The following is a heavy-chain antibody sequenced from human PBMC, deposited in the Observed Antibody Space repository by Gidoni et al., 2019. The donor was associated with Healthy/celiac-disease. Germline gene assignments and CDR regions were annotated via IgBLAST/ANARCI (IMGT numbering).Heavy chain of an antibody. CDR3: ASGVVKVRQGQWLVPPPFYY. Sequence: QVQLVASGGGVVQPGRSLRLSCAASVFTFSSSAMHWVRQAPGQGLEWVAVISYDGSNKYYADSVKGRFTISRDNSKNTLYLQMNSLRAEDTAVYYCASGVVKVRQGQWLVPPPFYYWGQGTLVTVSS. CDR1: VFTFSSSA. CDR2: ISYDGSNK. D-gene: IGHD6-19*01. J-gene: IGHJ4*02. V-gene: IGHV3-30-3*01.